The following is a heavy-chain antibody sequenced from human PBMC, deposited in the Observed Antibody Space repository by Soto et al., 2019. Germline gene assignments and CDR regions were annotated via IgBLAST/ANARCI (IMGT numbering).Heavy chain of an antibody. V-gene: IGHV1-69*01. CDR1: GGTFSSYA. D-gene: IGHD2-15*01. CDR3: ARAQGYRSGGSCPTLDY. CDR2: IIPIFGTA. Sequence: QVQLVQFGAEVKKPGSSVKVSCKASGGTFSSYAISWVRQAPGQGLEWMGGIIPIFGTANYAQKFQGRVTITADESTSTAYMELSSLRSEDTAVYYCARAQGYRSGGSCPTLDYWGQGTLVTVSS. J-gene: IGHJ4*02.